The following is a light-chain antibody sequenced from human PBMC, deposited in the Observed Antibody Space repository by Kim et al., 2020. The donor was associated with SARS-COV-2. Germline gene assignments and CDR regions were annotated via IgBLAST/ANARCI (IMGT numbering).Light chain of an antibody. CDR3: QVWDSSSDHWV. V-gene: IGLV3-21*04. CDR1: NIGSKS. CDR2: YDS. J-gene: IGLJ3*02. Sequence: SYELTQPPSVSVAPGKTARITCGGNNIGSKSVHWYQQKPGQAPVLVIYYDSDRPSGIPERFSGSNSGNTATLTISRVEAGDEADYYCQVWDSSSDHWVFGRGTQLPVL.